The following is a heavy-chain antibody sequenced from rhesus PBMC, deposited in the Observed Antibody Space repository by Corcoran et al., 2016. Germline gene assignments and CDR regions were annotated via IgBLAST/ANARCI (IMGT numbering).Heavy chain of an antibody. V-gene: IGHV1-156*01. J-gene: IGHJ2*01. CDR3: ARATTRWYFDI. Sequence: EVQLVQSGAAVKKPGASVKVSCKVSGYPFTDLSMHWVRQAPGKGLEWMGGVDPVYGEIIHAEKFQGRVTMTEDTSTDTAYMELSSLRSEDTAVYYCARATTRWYFDIWGPGTPITISS. D-gene: IGHD1-26*01. CDR2: VDPVYGEI. CDR1: GYPFTDLS.